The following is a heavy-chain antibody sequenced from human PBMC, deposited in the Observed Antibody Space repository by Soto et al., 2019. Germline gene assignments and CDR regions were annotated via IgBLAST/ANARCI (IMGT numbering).Heavy chain of an antibody. D-gene: IGHD2-15*01. V-gene: IGHV5-51*01. J-gene: IGHJ6*02. CDR3: ARTPAPEVAASLEYYYFSGMDV. CDR1: GYSFTSYW. CDR2: IHPGDSDT. Sequence: PGESLKISCEASGYSFTSYWIGWVRQKPGKGLEWMGIIHPGDSDTKYSPSFQGQLTISVDKSITTAYLPWSSLKASDTAMYYCARTPAPEVAASLEYYYFSGMDVWGQGTTVTVSS.